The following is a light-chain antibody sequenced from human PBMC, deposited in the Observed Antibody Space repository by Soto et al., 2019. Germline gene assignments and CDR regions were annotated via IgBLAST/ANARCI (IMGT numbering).Light chain of an antibody. CDR3: QAYDYSLTASV. J-gene: IGLJ3*02. CDR2: DVN. Sequence: QSALTQPRSVSGSPGQSVTISCTGATSDVGGSDYVSWYQHHPGKAPEIMLYDVNKRPSGVPERFSGSKSGTSASLAITGLQAEDEADYYCQAYDYSLTASVFGGGTKLTVL. CDR1: TSDVGGSDY. V-gene: IGLV2-11*01.